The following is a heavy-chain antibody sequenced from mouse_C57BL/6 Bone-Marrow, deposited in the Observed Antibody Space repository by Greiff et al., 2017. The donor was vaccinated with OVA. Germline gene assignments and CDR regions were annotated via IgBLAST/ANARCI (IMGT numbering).Heavy chain of an antibody. CDR2: INPGSGGT. J-gene: IGHJ3*01. CDR1: GYAFTNYL. V-gene: IGHV1-54*01. Sequence: QVQLQPSGAELVRPGTSVKVSCKASGYAFTNYLIEWVKQRPGQGLEWIGVINPGSGGTNYNEKFKGKATLTADKSSSTAYMQLSSLTSEDSAVYFCARTTMIKGWFAYWGQGTLVTVAA. CDR3: ARTTMIKGWFAY. D-gene: IGHD2-4*01.